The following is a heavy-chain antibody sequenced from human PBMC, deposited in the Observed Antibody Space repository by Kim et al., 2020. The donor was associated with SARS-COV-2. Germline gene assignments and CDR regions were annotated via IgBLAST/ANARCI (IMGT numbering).Heavy chain of an antibody. CDR3: ARGRSSSWYLWSYWFDP. CDR2: INHSGST. Sequence: SETLSLTCAVYGGSFSGYYWSWIRQPPGKGLEWIGEINHSGSTNYNPSLKSRVTISVDTSKNQFSLKLSSVTAADTAVYYCARGRSSSWYLWSYWFDPWGQGTLVTVSS. V-gene: IGHV4-34*01. D-gene: IGHD6-13*01. J-gene: IGHJ5*02. CDR1: GGSFSGYY.